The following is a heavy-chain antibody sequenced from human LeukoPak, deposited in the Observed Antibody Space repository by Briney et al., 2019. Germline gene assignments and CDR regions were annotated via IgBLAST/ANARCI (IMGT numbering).Heavy chain of an antibody. CDR2: ISAYNGNT. J-gene: IGHJ4*02. V-gene: IGHV1-18*01. CDR3: ARPHYDFWSGYPDY. CDR1: GYTFTSYG. D-gene: IGHD3-3*01. Sequence: GASVKVSCKASGYTFTSYGISWVRQAPGHGLEWMGWISAYNGNTNYAQKLQGRVTMTTDTSTSTAYMELRSLRSDDTAVYYCARPHYDFWSGYPDYWGQGTLVTVSS.